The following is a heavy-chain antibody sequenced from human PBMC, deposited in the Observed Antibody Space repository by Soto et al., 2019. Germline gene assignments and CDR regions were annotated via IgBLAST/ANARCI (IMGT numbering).Heavy chain of an antibody. CDR1: GYTFTSYG. J-gene: IGHJ4*02. V-gene: IGHV1-18*01. D-gene: IGHD5-18*01. CDR2: VNIYEGST. Sequence: QVQLVQSGAEVKKPGASVKVYCKASGYTFTSYGIAWVRQAPGQGLEWMGWVNIYEGSTNYAQKFQGRVTMTTDTSTSTVYLEVRSLRSDDTAIYDCARERGGYSYGDYWGQGTLVTVSS. CDR3: ARERGGYSYGDY.